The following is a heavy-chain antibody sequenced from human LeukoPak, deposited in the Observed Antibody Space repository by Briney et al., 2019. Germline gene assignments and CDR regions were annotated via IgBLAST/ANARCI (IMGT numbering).Heavy chain of an antibody. Sequence: SETLSLTCAVYGGSFSGYSWSWIRQPPGKGLEWIGEINHSGDTNYNPSLKSRVTISVDTSKNQFSLRLSSVTAADTAVYYCARGDHGFVLDYWGQGTLVTVSS. CDR2: INHSGDT. D-gene: IGHD2-8*01. J-gene: IGHJ4*02. V-gene: IGHV4-34*01. CDR1: GGSFSGYS. CDR3: ARGDHGFVLDY.